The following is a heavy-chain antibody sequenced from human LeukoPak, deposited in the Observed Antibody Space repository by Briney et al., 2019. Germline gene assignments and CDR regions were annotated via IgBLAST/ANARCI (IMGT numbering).Heavy chain of an antibody. Sequence: SETLSLTCAVSGYSISSGYYWGWIRQPPGKGLEWIGSIYHSGSTNYNPSLKSRVTISVDTSKNQFSLKLSSVTAADTAVYYCARRPGSRTDYWGQGTLVTVSS. J-gene: IGHJ4*02. CDR1: GYSISSGYY. D-gene: IGHD3-10*01. CDR2: IYHSGST. CDR3: ARRPGSRTDY. V-gene: IGHV4-38-2*01.